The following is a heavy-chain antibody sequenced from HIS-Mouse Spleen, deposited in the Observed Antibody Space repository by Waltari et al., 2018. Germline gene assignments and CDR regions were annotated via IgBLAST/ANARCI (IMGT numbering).Heavy chain of an antibody. CDR1: GGSIRSRRYY. CDR2: IHYRGST. CDR3: AREIPYSSSWYDWYFDL. Sequence: QLQLQESGPGLVKPSETLSLTCTVPGGSIRSRRYYWAWIRQPPGKGLEWIGSIHYRGSTYYNPSLKSRVTISVDTSKNQFSLKLSSVTAADTALYYCAREIPYSSSWYDWYFDLWGRGTLVTVSS. D-gene: IGHD6-13*01. V-gene: IGHV4-39*07. J-gene: IGHJ2*01.